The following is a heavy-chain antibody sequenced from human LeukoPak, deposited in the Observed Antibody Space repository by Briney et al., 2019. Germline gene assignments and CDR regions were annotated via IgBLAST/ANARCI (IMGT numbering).Heavy chain of an antibody. CDR3: ARVVGTAGTAWSDY. CDR2: ISGSGGST. Sequence: GGSLRLSCAASGFTFSSYAMSWVRQAPGKGLEWVSAISGSGGSTYYADSVKGRFTISRDNAKNSLYLQMNSLRAEDTAVYYCARVVGTAGTAWSDYWGQGTLVTVSS. J-gene: IGHJ4*02. CDR1: GFTFSSYA. D-gene: IGHD6-13*01. V-gene: IGHV3-23*01.